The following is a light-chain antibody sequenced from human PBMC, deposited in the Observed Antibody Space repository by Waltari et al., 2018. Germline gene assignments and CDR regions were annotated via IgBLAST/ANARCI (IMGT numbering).Light chain of an antibody. CDR1: QSVSCN. CDR2: DAA. J-gene: IGKJ2*03. V-gene: IGKV3-11*01. Sequence: EIVLTQSQATLSLSSGKRATLFCRAMQSVSCNLAWYQQKPGQAPRLLIYDAANRATGIPAVFSSSGSGTGFTLTIISLEPEDFAGYYCQQRSNWSPMYCFGPGSTLQ. CDR3: QQRSNWSPMYC.